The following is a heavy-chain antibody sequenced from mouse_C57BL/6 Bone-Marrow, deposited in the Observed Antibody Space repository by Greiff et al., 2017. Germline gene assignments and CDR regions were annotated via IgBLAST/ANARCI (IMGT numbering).Heavy chain of an antibody. Sequence: EVQLVESGGGLVQPGGSLSLSCAASGFTFTDYYMSWVRQPPGKALEWLGFIRNKANGYTTEYSASVKGRFTISRDNSQSILYLQMNALRAEDSAAYSAAKYNWADYAMDYWGQGTSVTVSS. V-gene: IGHV7-3*01. D-gene: IGHD4-1*01. CDR2: IRNKANGYTT. CDR1: GFTFTDYY. CDR3: AKYNWADYAMDY. J-gene: IGHJ4*01.